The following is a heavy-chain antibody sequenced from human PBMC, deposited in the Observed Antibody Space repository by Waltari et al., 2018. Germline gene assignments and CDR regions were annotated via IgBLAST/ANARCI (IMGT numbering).Heavy chain of an antibody. CDR2: IYYSGST. D-gene: IGHD3-16*02. Sequence: QLQLQESGPGLVKPSETLSLTCTVSGGSLSSSSYYWGRLRQTPGKGLEWIGSIYYSGSTYYNPSLKSRVTISVDTSKNQFSLKLSSVTAADTAVYYCAIEKPLDYWGQGTLVTVSS. CDR1: GGSLSSSSYY. CDR3: AIEKPLDY. V-gene: IGHV4-39*07. J-gene: IGHJ4*02.